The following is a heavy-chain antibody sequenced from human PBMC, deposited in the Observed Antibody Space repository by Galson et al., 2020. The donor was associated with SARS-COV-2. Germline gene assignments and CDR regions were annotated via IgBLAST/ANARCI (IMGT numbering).Heavy chain of an antibody. CDR1: GFTFSSYA. D-gene: IGHD3-22*01. V-gene: IGHV3-30*04. Sequence: GGSLSLSCAASGFTFSSYAMHWVRQAPGKGLEWVAVISYDGSNKYYADSVKGRFTISRDNSKNTLYLQMNSLRAEDTAVYYCARDYYDSSGYSACMDVLGQGTTVTVSS. CDR2: ISYDGSNK. CDR3: ARDYYDSSGYSACMDV. J-gene: IGHJ6*02.